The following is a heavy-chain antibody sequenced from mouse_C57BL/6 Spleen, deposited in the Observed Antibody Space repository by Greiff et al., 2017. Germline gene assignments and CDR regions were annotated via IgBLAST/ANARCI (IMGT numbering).Heavy chain of an antibody. CDR3: ARDEYPPY. CDR1: GYTFTSYG. V-gene: IGHV1-81*01. D-gene: IGHD5-1*01. CDR2: IYPRSGST. J-gene: IGHJ3*01. Sequence: QVQLQQSGAELARPGASVKLSCKASGYTFTSYGISWVKQRTGQGLEWIGEIYPRSGSTDYNEKFKGKATLTADKSSSTAYMELRSLPSEDSAVYCCARDEYPPYWGQGTLVTVSA.